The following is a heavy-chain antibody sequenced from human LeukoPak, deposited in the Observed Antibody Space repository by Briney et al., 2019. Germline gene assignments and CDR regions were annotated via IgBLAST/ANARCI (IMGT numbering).Heavy chain of an antibody. CDR2: IWSDGINK. V-gene: IGHV3-33*01. Sequence: GGSLRLSCAASGFTFSNYGIHWVRQAPGKGLEWMAVIWSDGINKYYVDSVKGRFTISRDNSKNTLYLQMNSLRADDTAVYYCARSTYSSSSYYFDYWGQGSLVTVSS. J-gene: IGHJ4*02. D-gene: IGHD6-13*01. CDR3: ARSTYSSSSYYFDY. CDR1: GFTFSNYG.